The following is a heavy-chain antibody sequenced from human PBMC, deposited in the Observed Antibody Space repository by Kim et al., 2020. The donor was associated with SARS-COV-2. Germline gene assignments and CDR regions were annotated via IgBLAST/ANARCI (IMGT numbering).Heavy chain of an antibody. CDR3: TKLTAVSGSRGKAFDY. V-gene: IGHV3-23*01. D-gene: IGHD6-19*01. Sequence: DSVKGRFTTSRDNSKNTLYLQMNNLRAEETAVYYCTKLTAVSGSRGKAFDYWGQGTLVTVSS. J-gene: IGHJ4*02.